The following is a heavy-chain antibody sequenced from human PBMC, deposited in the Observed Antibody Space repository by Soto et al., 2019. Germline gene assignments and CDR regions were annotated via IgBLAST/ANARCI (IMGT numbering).Heavy chain of an antibody. V-gene: IGHV1-18*01. CDR1: AYTFTRYC. Sequence: ASVKVSCKASAYTFTRYCISWVRQAPGQGLEWMGWISAYNGNTNYAQKLQGRVTMTTDTSTSTAYMELRSLRSDDTAVYYCARTYYDFWSGHSRNWFDPWGQGTLVTVSS. CDR3: ARTYYDFWSGHSRNWFDP. D-gene: IGHD3-3*01. J-gene: IGHJ5*02. CDR2: ISAYNGNT.